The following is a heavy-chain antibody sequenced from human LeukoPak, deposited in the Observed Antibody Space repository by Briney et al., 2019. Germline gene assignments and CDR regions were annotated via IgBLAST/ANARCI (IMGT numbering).Heavy chain of an antibody. CDR3: ARGRARYYDSWFDP. Sequence: SETLSLTCTVSGGSIGSYYWSWIRQPPGKGLEWIGYIYYSGSTNYNPSLKSRVTISVDTSKNQFSLKLSSVTAADTAVYYCARGRARYYDSWFDPWGQGTLVTVSS. D-gene: IGHD3-22*01. V-gene: IGHV4-59*01. CDR2: IYYSGST. J-gene: IGHJ5*02. CDR1: GGSIGSYY.